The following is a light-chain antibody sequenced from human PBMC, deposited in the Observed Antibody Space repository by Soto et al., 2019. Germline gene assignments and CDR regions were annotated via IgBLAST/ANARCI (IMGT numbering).Light chain of an antibody. CDR2: DAS. CDR3: QQYGNSPRT. J-gene: IGKJ1*01. CDR1: QTVRNNY. Sequence: VLTLSARTLSLYPRERATLSCRASQTVRNNYLAWYQQKPGQAPRLLIYDASSRATGIPDRFSGGGSGTDFTLTISRLEPEDFAFYYCQQYGNSPRTFAQGTKVDIK. V-gene: IGKV3-20*01.